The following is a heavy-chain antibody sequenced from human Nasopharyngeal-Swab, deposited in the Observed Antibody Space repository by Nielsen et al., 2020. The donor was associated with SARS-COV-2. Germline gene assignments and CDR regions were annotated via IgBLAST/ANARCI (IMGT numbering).Heavy chain of an antibody. J-gene: IGHJ6*02. CDR3: ARGGGLDIVATIKGEYYYYGMDA. V-gene: IGHV4-4*02. CDR1: GGSISSSNW. Sequence: SETLSLTCAVSGGSISSSNWWSWVRQPPGKGLEWIGEIYHSGSTNYNPSLKSRVTISVDKSKNQFSLKLSSVTAADTAVYYCARGGGLDIVATIKGEYYYYGMDAWGQGTTVTVSS. D-gene: IGHD5-12*01. CDR2: IYHSGST.